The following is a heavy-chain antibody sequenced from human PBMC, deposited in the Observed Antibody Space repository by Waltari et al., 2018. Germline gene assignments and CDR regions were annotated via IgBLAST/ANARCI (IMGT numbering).Heavy chain of an antibody. CDR2: INHSGST. V-gene: IGHV4-34*01. Sequence: QVQLQQWGAGLLTPSETLSLTCAGYGGSFSGDYWSWIRQPPGKGREWIGEINHSGSTNYHPSLKSRVTLSVDPSKNQFSLKLSSVTAEDTAVYSCAMERDYSNYGGYFDYWGQGTLVTVSS. CDR3: AMERDYSNYGGYFDY. CDR1: GGSFSGDY. J-gene: IGHJ4*02. D-gene: IGHD4-4*01.